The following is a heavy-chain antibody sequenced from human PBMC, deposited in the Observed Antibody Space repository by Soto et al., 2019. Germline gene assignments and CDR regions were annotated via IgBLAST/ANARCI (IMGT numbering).Heavy chain of an antibody. CDR2: IYPSGGST. V-gene: IGHV1-46*03. D-gene: IGHD6-13*01. CDR3: ARSRAAAGFLWDY. J-gene: IGHJ4*02. CDR1: GYTFTSYY. Sequence: ASLKVSCKASGYTFTSYYMHWVRQAPGQGLEWMGIIYPSGGSTSYAQKFQGRVTMTRDTSTSTVYMELSSLRSEDTAVYYCARSRAAAGFLWDYWGQGTLVPVSS.